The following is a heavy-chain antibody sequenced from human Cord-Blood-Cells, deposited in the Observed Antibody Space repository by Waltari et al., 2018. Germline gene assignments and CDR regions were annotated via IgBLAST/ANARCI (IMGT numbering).Heavy chain of an antibody. J-gene: IGHJ4*02. V-gene: IGHV4-39*01. CDR2: IYYSWST. CDR3: ARGTVPDFWSGYKYYFDY. CDR1: GGSISSSSYY. Sequence: QLQLQESGPGLVKPSETLSLTCTVSGGSISSSSYYWGWIRQPPGKGLEWIGSIYYSWSTYYNPSLKSRVTISVDTSKNQFSLKLSSVTAADTAVYYCARGTVPDFWSGYKYYFDYWGQGTLVTVSS. D-gene: IGHD3-3*01.